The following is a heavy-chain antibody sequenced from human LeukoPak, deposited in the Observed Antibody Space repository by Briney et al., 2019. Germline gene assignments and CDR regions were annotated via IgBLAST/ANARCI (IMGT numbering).Heavy chain of an antibody. CDR3: AKDRGYGSGSYSGMYYFDY. CDR2: ISGSSVAT. CDR1: GFTFSSYA. V-gene: IGHV3-23*01. D-gene: IGHD3-10*01. Sequence: GGSLRLSCAGSGFTFSSYAMSWVRQAPGKGLEWVSTISGSSVATYYADSVKGRFTISRDNSKNTLSLQMNSLRAEDTAVYYCAKDRGYGSGSYSGMYYFDYWGQGTLVTVSS. J-gene: IGHJ4*02.